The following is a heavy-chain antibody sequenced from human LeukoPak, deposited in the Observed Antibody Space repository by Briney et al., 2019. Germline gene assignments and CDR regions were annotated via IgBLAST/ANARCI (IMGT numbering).Heavy chain of an antibody. CDR3: AKVPPVYSCSWHDAFDI. CDR1: GFTFSSYA. V-gene: IGHV3-23*01. J-gene: IGHJ3*02. D-gene: IGHD6-13*01. Sequence: GGSLRLSCAASGFTFSSYAMSWVRQAPGKGLEWVSAISGSGGSTYYADSVKGRFTISRDNSKNTLYLQMNSLRAEDTAVYYCAKVPPVYSCSWHDAFDIWGQGTMVTVSS. CDR2: ISGSGGST.